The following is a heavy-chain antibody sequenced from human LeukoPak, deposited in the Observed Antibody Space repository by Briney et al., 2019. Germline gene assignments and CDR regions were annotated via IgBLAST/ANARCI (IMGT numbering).Heavy chain of an antibody. D-gene: IGHD3-22*01. J-gene: IGHJ6*02. CDR2: IRYDGSNK. Sequence: GGSLRLSCAASGFTFSSYGMHWVRQAPGKGLEWVAFIRYDGSNKYYADSVKGRFTISRDNSKNTLYLQMNSLRAEDTAVYYCANLPSSTMTPEDGMDVWGQGTTVTVSS. V-gene: IGHV3-30*02. CDR3: ANLPSSTMTPEDGMDV. CDR1: GFTFSSYG.